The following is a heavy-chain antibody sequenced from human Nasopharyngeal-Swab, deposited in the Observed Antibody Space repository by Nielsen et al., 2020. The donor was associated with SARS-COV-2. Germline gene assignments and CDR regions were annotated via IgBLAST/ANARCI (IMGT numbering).Heavy chain of an antibody. Sequence: GESLKIPCAASGFTSSSYSMNWVRQAPGKGLEWVSSISSSSSYIYYADSVKGRFTISRDNAKNSLYLQMNSLRAEDTAVYYCARAEGGLYAPDYWGQGTLVTVSS. CDR3: ARAEGGLYAPDY. CDR1: GFTSSSYS. J-gene: IGHJ4*02. V-gene: IGHV3-21*01. CDR2: ISSSSSYI. D-gene: IGHD2-8*01.